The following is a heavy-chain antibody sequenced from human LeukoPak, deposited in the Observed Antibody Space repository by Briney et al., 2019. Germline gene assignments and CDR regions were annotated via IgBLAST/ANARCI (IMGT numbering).Heavy chain of an antibody. CDR1: GFTFSDYY. Sequence: PGGSLRLSCVASGFTFSDYYMSWIRQAPGKGLEWVSAISGSGGSTYYADSVKGRFTISRDNSKNTLYLQMNSLRAEDTAVYYCAKGPSPSGELDVWGKGTTVTVSS. V-gene: IGHV3-23*01. CDR2: ISGSGGST. D-gene: IGHD1-26*01. J-gene: IGHJ6*04. CDR3: AKGPSPSGELDV.